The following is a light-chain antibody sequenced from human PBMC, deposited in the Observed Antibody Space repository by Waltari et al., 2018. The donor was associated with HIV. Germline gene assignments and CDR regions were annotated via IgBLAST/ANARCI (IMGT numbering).Light chain of an antibody. J-gene: IGLJ3*02. CDR1: RRDVGSTKY. V-gene: IGLV2-14*03. CDR3: SSLTHSTWV. CDR2: EFT. Sequence: QTALTQPASVSGSTGQSITISCTETRRDVGSTKYVSWYQQHPGKAPTPIIYEFTIRPPRVSDRFSGSKSGNTAPLTSAGLQAGDEADDYCSSLTHSTWVFGGGTKLTVL.